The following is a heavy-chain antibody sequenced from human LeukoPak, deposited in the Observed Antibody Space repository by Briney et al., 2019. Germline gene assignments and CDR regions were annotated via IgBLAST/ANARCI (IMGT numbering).Heavy chain of an antibody. CDR3: AKDDSYPAMAYSTDY. J-gene: IGHJ4*02. V-gene: IGHV3-23*01. CDR1: GFTFSSYA. D-gene: IGHD5-18*01. CDR2: ISGSGGST. Sequence: PGGSLRLSCAASGFTFSSYAMSGVRQAPGKGLEWVSAISGSGGSTYYADSVKGRFTISRDNSKNTLYLQMNSLRAEDTAVYYCAKDDSYPAMAYSTDYWGQGTLVTVSS.